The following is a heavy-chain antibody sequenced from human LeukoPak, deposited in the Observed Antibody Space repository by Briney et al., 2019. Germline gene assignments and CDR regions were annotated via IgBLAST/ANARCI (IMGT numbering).Heavy chain of an antibody. Sequence: SETLSLTCGVCGASVSSSRGSWLRHLPGKGLEWIGCLSYSGKTYYNPSPTSRVTISLDTSKNQVSLKLRSVTAADTAVYYCSEGYFEPFDHWGQGTLVTVSS. V-gene: IGHV4-59*02. CDR2: LSYSGKT. D-gene: IGHD2/OR15-2a*01. CDR3: SEGYFEPFDH. CDR1: GASVSSSR. J-gene: IGHJ4*02.